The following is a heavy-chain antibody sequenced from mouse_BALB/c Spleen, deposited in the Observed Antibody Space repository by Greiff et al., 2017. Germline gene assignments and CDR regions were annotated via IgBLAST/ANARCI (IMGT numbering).Heavy chain of an antibody. J-gene: IGHJ2*01. D-gene: IGHD2-2*01. CDR1: GYTFTSYY. V-gene: IGHV1S81*02. CDR2: INPSNGGT. CDR3: TRGGYPLFDY. Sequence: QVQLKQPGAELVKPGASVKLSCKASGYTFTSYYMYWVKQRPGQGLEWIGGINPSNGGTNFNEKFKSKATLTVDKSSSTAYMQLSSLTSEDSAVYYCTRGGYPLFDYWGQGTTLTVSS.